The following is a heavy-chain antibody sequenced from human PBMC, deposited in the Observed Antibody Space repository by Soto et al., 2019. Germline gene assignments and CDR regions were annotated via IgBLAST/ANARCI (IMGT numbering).Heavy chain of an antibody. J-gene: IGHJ4*02. CDR1: GFTFSSYA. CDR3: APNTGYRPGNQIRE. V-gene: IGHV3-23*01. Sequence: EVQLLESGGGLVQPGGSLRLSCAASGFTFSSYAMSWVRQAPGKGLEWVSAISGSGGSTYYADSVKGRFTISRDNSKNTLYLQMNSLRAEDTAVYYCAPNTGYRPGNQIREWGQGTLVTVSS. CDR2: ISGSGGST. D-gene: IGHD3-9*01.